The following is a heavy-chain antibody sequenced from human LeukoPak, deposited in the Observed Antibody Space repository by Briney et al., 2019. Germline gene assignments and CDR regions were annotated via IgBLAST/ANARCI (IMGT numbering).Heavy chain of an antibody. CDR3: TRDTEGTLDY. Sequence: GGSLRLSCAASGFTFTNSWMAWVRQAPGKGLEWVANIKQDASTKHYADSLKGRFTISRDSPKNSLYLQMNNLRADDTAIYYCTRDTEGTLDYWGQGILVTVAS. D-gene: IGHD2-8*02. CDR2: IKQDASTK. J-gene: IGHJ4*02. CDR1: GFTFTNSW. V-gene: IGHV3-7*01.